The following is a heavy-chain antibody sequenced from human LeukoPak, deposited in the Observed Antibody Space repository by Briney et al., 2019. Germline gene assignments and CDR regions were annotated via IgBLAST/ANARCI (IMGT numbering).Heavy chain of an antibody. D-gene: IGHD6-13*01. CDR2: INPNSGGT. J-gene: IGHJ4*02. V-gene: IGHV1-2*02. CDR3: ARRPSAAGDFDY. Sequence: ASVKVSRKASGYTFTGYYMHWVRQAPGQGLEWMGWINPNSGGTNYAQKFQGRVTMTRDTSISTAYMALSRLRSDDTAVYYCARRPSAAGDFDYWGQGTLVTVSS. CDR1: GYTFTGYY.